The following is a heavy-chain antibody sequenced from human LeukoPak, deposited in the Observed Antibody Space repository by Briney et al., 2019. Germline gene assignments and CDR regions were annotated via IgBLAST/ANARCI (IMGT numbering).Heavy chain of an antibody. Sequence: GGSLRLSCAASGFTFSKHWMLWVRQAPGKGLESVSRINTDGTVTTYAESVKGRFTVSRDNAHNTMFLQMNSVRDEDTAVDYCATKQWLAPPPDSWGQGAPVTVSS. CDR3: ATKQWLAPPPDS. J-gene: IGHJ4*02. CDR1: GFTFSKHW. V-gene: IGHV3-74*01. CDR2: INTDGTVT. D-gene: IGHD6-19*01.